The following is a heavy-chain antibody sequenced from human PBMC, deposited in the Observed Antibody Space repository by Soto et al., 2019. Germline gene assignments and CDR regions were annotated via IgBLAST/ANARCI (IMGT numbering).Heavy chain of an antibody. Sequence: SGGSLRLSCAASGFIVSGNYMSWVRQAPGKGLEWVSVIYRGGRTYYADSVKGRFTISRDNSKNTLYLQMNSLRADDTGVYYCARDGGLAEDGMDVWGQGTTVTVSS. CDR1: GFIVSGNY. CDR3: ARDGGLAEDGMDV. CDR2: IYRGGRT. D-gene: IGHD3-10*01. V-gene: IGHV3-53*01. J-gene: IGHJ6*02.